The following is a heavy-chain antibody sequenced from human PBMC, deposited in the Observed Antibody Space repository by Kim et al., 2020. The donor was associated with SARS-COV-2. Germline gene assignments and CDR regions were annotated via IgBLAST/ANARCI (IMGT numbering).Heavy chain of an antibody. J-gene: IGHJ6*02. Sequence: KGRFTISRDNAKNSLYLQMNSLRAEDTAVYYCARDLLWFGESPYYYGMDVWGQGTTVTVSS. V-gene: IGHV3-11*06. CDR3: ARDLLWFGESPYYYGMDV. D-gene: IGHD3-10*01.